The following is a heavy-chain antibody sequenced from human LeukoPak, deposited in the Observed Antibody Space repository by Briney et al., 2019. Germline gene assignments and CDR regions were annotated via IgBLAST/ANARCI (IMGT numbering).Heavy chain of an antibody. CDR2: IIPILGIA. D-gene: IGHD1-26*01. CDR3: ATVVVGATVVGAFDI. V-gene: IGHV1-69*04. Sequence: ASVKVSCKASGGTFSSYAISWVRQAPGQGLEWMGRIIPILGIANYAQKFQGRVTITADKSTSTAYMELSSRRSEDTAVYYCATVVVGATVVGAFDIWGQGTMVTVSS. J-gene: IGHJ3*02. CDR1: GGTFSSYA.